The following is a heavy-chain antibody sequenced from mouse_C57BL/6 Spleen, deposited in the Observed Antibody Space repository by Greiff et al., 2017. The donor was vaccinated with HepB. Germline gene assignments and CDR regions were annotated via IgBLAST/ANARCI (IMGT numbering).Heavy chain of an antibody. CDR3: APYCSNGAWFAY. CDR1: GYSFTGYY. Sequence: VQLQQSGPELVKPGASVKISCKASGYSFTGYYMNWVKQSPEKSLEWIGEINPSTGGTTYNQKFKAKATLTVDKSSSTAYMQLKSLTSEDSAVYYCAPYCSNGAWFAYWGQGTLVTVSA. J-gene: IGHJ3*01. D-gene: IGHD2-5*01. CDR2: INPSTGGT. V-gene: IGHV1-42*01.